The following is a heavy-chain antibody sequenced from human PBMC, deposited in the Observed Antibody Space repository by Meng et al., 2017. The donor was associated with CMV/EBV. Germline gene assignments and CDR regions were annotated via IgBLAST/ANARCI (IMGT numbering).Heavy chain of an antibody. CDR3: ARDVADVNHGMDV. V-gene: IGHV1-2*02. J-gene: IGHJ6*02. CDR2: INPNSGGT. Sequence: ASVKVSCKASGYTFTGYYMHWVRQAPGQGREWMGWINPNSGGTNYAQKFQGRVTMTRDTSISTAYMELSRLRSDDTAVYYCARDVADVNHGMDVWGQGTTVTVSS. CDR1: GYTFTGYY.